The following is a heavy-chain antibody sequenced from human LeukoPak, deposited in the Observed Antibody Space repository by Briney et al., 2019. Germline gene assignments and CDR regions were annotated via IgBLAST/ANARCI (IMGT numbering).Heavy chain of an antibody. CDR3: AKEEVDTGDY. V-gene: IGHV3-74*01. CDR2: MNGDESST. J-gene: IGHJ4*02. Sequence: GGSLRLSCVASGFTFSSYWMHWVRQVPGKGLVWVSRMNGDESSTNYADSAKGRFTISRDNAKNTLYLQMNSLRAEDTAVYYCAKEEVDTGDYWGQGTLVTVSS. CDR1: GFTFSSYW. D-gene: IGHD7-27*01.